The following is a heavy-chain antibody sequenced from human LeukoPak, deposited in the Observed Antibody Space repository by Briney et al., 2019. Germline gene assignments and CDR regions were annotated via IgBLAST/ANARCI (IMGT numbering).Heavy chain of an antibody. CDR3: ARQPLDSGSRDAFDI. J-gene: IGHJ3*02. V-gene: IGHV4-39*01. CDR1: GGSISSSSYY. Sequence: SETLSLTCTVSGGSISSSSYYWGWIRQPPGKGREWIGSIYYSGSTYYNPSLKSRVTISVDTSKNQFSLKLSSVTAADTAVYYCARQPLDSGSRDAFDIWGQGTMVTVSS. D-gene: IGHD3-10*01. CDR2: IYYSGST.